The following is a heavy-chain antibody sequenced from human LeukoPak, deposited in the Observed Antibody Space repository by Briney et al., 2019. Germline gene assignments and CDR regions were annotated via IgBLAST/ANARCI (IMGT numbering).Heavy chain of an antibody. D-gene: IGHD5-18*01. CDR2: INPNSGGT. CDR3: ARVPDTAMVSYYYYYMDV. J-gene: IGHJ6*03. CDR1: GYTFTGNF. V-gene: IGHV1-2*02. Sequence: ASVKVSCKTSGYTFTGNFMHWVRQAPGQGLEWMGWINPNSGGTNYAQKFQGRVTMTRDTSVSTAYMELSRLRSDDTAVYYCARVPDTAMVSYYYYYMDVWGKGTTVTVSS.